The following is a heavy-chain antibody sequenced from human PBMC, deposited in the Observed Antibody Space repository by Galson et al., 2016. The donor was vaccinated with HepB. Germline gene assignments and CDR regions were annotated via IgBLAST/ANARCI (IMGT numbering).Heavy chain of an antibody. CDR2: INAGNGNT. Sequence: SVKVSCKASGYTFTSYAMHWVRQAPGQRLEWMGWINAGNGNTKYSQKFQGRVTITRDTSANTAYMELSSLRSEDTAVYYCARSYGDPFPDFDYWGQGTLVTVSS. V-gene: IGHV1-3*01. D-gene: IGHD4-17*01. J-gene: IGHJ4*02. CDR3: ARSYGDPFPDFDY. CDR1: GYTFTSYA.